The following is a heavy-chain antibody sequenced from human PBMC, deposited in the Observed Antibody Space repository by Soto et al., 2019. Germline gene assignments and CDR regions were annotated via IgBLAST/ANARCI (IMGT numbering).Heavy chain of an antibody. J-gene: IGHJ4*02. V-gene: IGHV1-2*04. D-gene: IGHD6-19*01. CDR3: ARGVDSSGRIFDY. Sequence: GASVKVSCKASGYTFTGYYMHWVRQAPGQGLEWMGWINPNSGGTNYAQKFQGWVTMTRDTSISTAYMELSRLRSDDTAVYYCARGVDSSGRIFDYWGQGTLVTVSS. CDR1: GYTFTGYY. CDR2: INPNSGGT.